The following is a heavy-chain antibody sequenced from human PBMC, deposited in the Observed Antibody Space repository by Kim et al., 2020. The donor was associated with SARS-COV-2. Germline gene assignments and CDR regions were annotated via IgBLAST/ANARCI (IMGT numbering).Heavy chain of an antibody. J-gene: IGHJ3*02. CDR2: FDPEDGET. CDR3: ATDPVVAQDDAFDI. D-gene: IGHD2-15*01. CDR1: GYTLTELS. V-gene: IGHV1-24*01. Sequence: ASVKVSCKVSGYTLTELSMHWVRQAPGKGLEWMGGFDPEDGETIYAQKFQGRVTMTEDTSTDTAYMELSSLRSEDTAVYYCATDPVVAQDDAFDIWGQGTMVTVSS.